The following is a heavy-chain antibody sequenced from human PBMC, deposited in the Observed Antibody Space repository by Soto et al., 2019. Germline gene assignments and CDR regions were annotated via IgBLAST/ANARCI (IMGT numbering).Heavy chain of an antibody. CDR3: ARSGAGAVTTLDY. CDR2: IIPILGIA. Sequence: QVQLVQSGAEVKKPGSSVKVSCKASGGTFSSYTISWVRQAPGQGLEWMGRIIPILGIANYAQKFQGRVTITADKSTSTAYMELSSLRSEDTAMYYCARSGAGAVTTLDYWGQGTLVTVSS. CDR1: GGTFSSYT. V-gene: IGHV1-69*02. J-gene: IGHJ4*02. D-gene: IGHD4-17*01.